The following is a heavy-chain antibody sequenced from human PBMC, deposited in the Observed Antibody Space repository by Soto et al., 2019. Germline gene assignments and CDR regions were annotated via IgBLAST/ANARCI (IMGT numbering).Heavy chain of an antibody. CDR1: GFSFSNSW. Sequence: EVHLVESGGGLVKPGGSLRVSCAASGFSFSNSWLNWVRQAPGKGLEWVGRVRSNSDGGTADYAAPVEGRFIISRDDSQNTRHLQNKSLTTEDTAVYYCATPDYHSGYYLDYWGRGTLVTVSS. CDR2: VRSNSDGGTA. CDR3: ATPDYHSGYYLDY. V-gene: IGHV3-15*07. J-gene: IGHJ4*02. D-gene: IGHD3-22*01.